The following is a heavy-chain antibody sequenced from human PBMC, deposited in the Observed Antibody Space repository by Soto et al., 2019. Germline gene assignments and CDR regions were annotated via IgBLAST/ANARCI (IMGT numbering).Heavy chain of an antibody. CDR3: AGEIRVSGWRFDY. D-gene: IGHD6-25*01. J-gene: IGHJ4*02. CDR2: ISSSSSYI. CDR1: GFTFSSYS. Sequence: EVQLVESGGGLVKPGGSLRLSCAASGFTFSSYSMNWVRQAPGKGLEWVSSISSSSSYIYYADSVKGRFTISRDNAKNSLDLQMNSLRAEDPAVYYCAGEIRVSGWRFDYWGQGTLVTVSS. V-gene: IGHV3-21*01.